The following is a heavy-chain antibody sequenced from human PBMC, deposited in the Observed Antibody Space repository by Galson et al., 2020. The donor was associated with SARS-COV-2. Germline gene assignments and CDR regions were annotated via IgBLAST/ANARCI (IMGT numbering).Heavy chain of an antibody. Sequence: SQTLSLTCTVPGGSIRKSTYYWGWIRQPPGKGLGWIGSIYYSGSTSYSPSLKSRVTAPVDTSKNQFSLTLSSVTAADTAVYYCARAKYSGYDWGYWGQGTLVIVSS. CDR1: GGSIRKSTYY. V-gene: IGHV4-39*07. CDR2: IYYSGST. CDR3: ARAKYSGYDWGY. J-gene: IGHJ4*02. D-gene: IGHD5-12*01.